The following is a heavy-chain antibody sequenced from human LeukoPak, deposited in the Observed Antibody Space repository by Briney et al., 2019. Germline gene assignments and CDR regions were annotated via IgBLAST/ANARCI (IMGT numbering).Heavy chain of an antibody. V-gene: IGHV3-49*04. Sequence: SGGPLDLSCPASGFPFGDYAMSWVRQAPGKGREWVGFIRSKAYGGTTEYAASVKGRFTISRDNSKNTLYLQMGSLRTEDMAVYYCARIGGSNAFDIWGQGTMVTVSS. D-gene: IGHD2-15*01. J-gene: IGHJ3*02. CDR1: GFPFGDYA. CDR3: ARIGGSNAFDI. CDR2: IRSKAYGGTT.